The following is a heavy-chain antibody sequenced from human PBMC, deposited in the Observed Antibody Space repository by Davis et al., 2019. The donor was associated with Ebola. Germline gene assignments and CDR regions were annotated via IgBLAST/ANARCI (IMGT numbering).Heavy chain of an antibody. J-gene: IGHJ5*02. CDR2: IYYSGST. CDR1: GGSVSSGSYY. V-gene: IGHV4-61*01. Sequence: SETLSLTCTVSGGSVSSGSYYWSWIRQPPGKGLEWIGYIYYSGSTYYNPSLKSRVTISVDTSKNQFSLKLSSVTAADTAVYYCARGGSRYCTGGVCYRIVWPRRWFDPWGQGTLVTVSS. CDR3: ARGGSRYCTGGVCYRIVWPRRWFDP. D-gene: IGHD2-8*02.